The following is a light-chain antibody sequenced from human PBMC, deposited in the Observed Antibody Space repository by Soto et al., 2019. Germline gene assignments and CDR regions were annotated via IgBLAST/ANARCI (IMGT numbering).Light chain of an antibody. CDR1: QSISSW. Sequence: DIQMTQSPSTLYASVGDRVTITCRASQSISSWLAWYQQKPGKAPKLLIYDASSLESGVPSRFSGSGSGTEFTLTISSLQPDDFATHHCEQYNSYSRITFGQGTRLEIK. CDR3: EQYNSYSRIT. J-gene: IGKJ5*01. V-gene: IGKV1-5*01. CDR2: DAS.